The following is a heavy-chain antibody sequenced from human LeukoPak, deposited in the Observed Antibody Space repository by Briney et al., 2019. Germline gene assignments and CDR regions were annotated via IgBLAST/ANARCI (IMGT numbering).Heavy chain of an antibody. Sequence: GGSLRLSCAASGFTFSSYAMSWVRQAPGKGLEWVSAISGSGGSTYYADSVKGRFAISRDNSKKTLYLQMNSLRAEDTAVYYCAKDLAALWTTFDYWGQGTLVTVSS. D-gene: IGHD3/OR15-3a*01. CDR2: ISGSGGST. V-gene: IGHV3-23*01. J-gene: IGHJ4*02. CDR1: GFTFSSYA. CDR3: AKDLAALWTTFDY.